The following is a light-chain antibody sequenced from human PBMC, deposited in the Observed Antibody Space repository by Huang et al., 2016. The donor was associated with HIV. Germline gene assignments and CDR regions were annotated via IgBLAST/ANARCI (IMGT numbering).Light chain of an antibody. Sequence: EIVMTQSPATLSVSPGERATLSCRASQSVSSNLAWYQQKPGQAPSLLIYGASPRATGIPARFSGSGSGTDFTLTINSLQSEDFAIYYCQQYNNWLTFGGGTKVEIK. CDR2: GAS. J-gene: IGKJ4*01. CDR1: QSVSSN. CDR3: QQYNNWLT. V-gene: IGKV3-15*01.